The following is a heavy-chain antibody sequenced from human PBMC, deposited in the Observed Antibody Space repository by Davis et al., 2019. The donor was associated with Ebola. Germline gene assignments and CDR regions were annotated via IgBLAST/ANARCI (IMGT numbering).Heavy chain of an antibody. V-gene: IGHV6-1*01. CDR2: TYYRSKWYN. CDR1: GDSVSSNSAA. Sequence: SETLSLTCALSGDSVSSNSAAWNWIRQSPSRGLEWLGWTYYRSKWYNDYAVSVKSRITINPDTSKNQFSPQLNSVTPEYTAVYYCARERRLEDIVLVVYAMLDYWGQGTLVTVSS. J-gene: IGHJ4*02. CDR3: ARERRLEDIVLVVYAMLDY. D-gene: IGHD2-8*02.